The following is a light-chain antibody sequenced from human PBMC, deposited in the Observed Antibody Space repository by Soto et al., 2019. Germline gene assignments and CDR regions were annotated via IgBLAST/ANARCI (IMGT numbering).Light chain of an antibody. J-gene: IGKJ1*01. V-gene: IGKV1-27*01. Sequence: DILLTQSPASLSSSVGERATLPCRSSQDISTYLAWYQQKPGQVPKLLIYAASTLLSGVPSRFSGSGSGTDFTLTISSLQPEDVATYYCQQYGTAPLTFGQGTKVDIK. CDR3: QQYGTAPLT. CDR2: AAS. CDR1: QDISTY.